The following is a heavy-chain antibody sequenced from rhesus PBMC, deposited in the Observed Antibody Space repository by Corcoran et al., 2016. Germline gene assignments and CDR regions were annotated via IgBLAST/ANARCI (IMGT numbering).Heavy chain of an antibody. V-gene: IGHV1-111*02. CDR2: VDPEDSEA. J-gene: IGHJ5-1*01. Sequence: EVQLAQSGAEVKNPWASVKISCKASGYTVTDYYLHRVRQAPGKGLEWMGRVDPEDSEAIHAQKFQDRVTITADTSTDTAYMELSSLRSEDTAVYYCATGGNRFDVWGAGVLVTVSS. CDR1: GYTVTDYY. CDR3: ATGGNRFDV.